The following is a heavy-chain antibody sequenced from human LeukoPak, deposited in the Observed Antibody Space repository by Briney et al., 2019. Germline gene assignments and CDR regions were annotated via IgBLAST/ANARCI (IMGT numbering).Heavy chain of an antibody. CDR1: GCTFRTYA. V-gene: IGHV3-23*01. CDR2: ISAYGGST. D-gene: IGHD1-26*01. J-gene: IGHJ4*02. Sequence: PGGSLRLSCESSGCTFRTYAMNWVRQAPGKGLEWVSIISAYGGSTYYADSVKGRFTISRDNSKLYLQMNSLRGEDTAVYYCARKGEERTFDYWGQGTLVIVSS. CDR3: ARKGEERTFDY.